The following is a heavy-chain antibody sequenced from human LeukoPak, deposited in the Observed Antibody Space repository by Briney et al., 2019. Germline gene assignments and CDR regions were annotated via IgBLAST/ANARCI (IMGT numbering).Heavy chain of an antibody. CDR3: ARSGVAATPRTSDC. J-gene: IGHJ4*02. D-gene: IGHD2-15*01. CDR2: ISASGST. Sequence: GGSLRLSCAASGFPLTNYAISWVRRAPGKGLEWVSAISASGSTYYADSVKGHFTISRDNSRNTLYLQMNSLRAEDTAVYYCARSGVAATPRTSDCWGQGTLVTVSS. V-gene: IGHV3-23*01. CDR1: GFPLTNYA.